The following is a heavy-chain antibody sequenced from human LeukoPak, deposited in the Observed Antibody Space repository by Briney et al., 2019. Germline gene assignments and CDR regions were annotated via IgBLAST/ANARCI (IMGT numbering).Heavy chain of an antibody. J-gene: IGHJ4*02. D-gene: IGHD3-10*01. CDR3: ARDLSMVRGPLDY. CDR1: GFIFSTYG. V-gene: IGHV3-33*01. CDR2: IWYDGSDI. Sequence: GRSLRLSCAASGFIFSTYGMHWVRQAPGKGLEWAAVIWYDGSDIYYADSVKGRFTISRDNSKNTLYLQVNSLRAEDTAVYYCARDLSMVRGPLDYWGQGTLVTVSS.